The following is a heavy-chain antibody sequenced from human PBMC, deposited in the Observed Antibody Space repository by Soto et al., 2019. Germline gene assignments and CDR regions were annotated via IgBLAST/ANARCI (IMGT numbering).Heavy chain of an antibody. D-gene: IGHD3-22*01. V-gene: IGHV3-21*01. CDR3: ARGRAYYYDSSGYYWGYYFDY. J-gene: IGHJ4*02. CDR1: GFTFSSYS. CDR2: ISSSSSYI. Sequence: EVQLLESGGGLVQPGGSLRLSCAASGFTFSSYSMNWVRQAPGKGLEWVSSISSSSSYIYYADSVKGRFTISRDNAKNSLYLQMNSLRAEDTAVYYCARGRAYYYDSSGYYWGYYFDYWGQGTLVTVSS.